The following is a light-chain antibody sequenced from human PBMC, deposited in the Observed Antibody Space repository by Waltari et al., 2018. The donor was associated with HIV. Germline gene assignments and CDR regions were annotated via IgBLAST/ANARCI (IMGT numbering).Light chain of an antibody. CDR3: LLYYDGVRL. V-gene: IGLV7-43*01. CDR2: STN. CDR1: TGAVTSGHY. Sequence: QTVVTQEPSLTVSPGGTVTLTCASNTGAVTSGHYPNWFQQKPGQAPRALIYSTNNKHYWTPARFSGSLLGGKAALTLSGVQPEDEAEYYCLLYYDGVRLFGGGTKLTVL. J-gene: IGLJ3*02.